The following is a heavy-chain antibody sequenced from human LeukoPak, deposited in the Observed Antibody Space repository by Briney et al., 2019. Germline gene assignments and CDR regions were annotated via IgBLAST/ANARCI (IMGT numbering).Heavy chain of an antibody. D-gene: IGHD3-10*01. CDR3: ARDHVYYYGSGPYYMDV. V-gene: IGHV4-39*07. CDR1: GGSISSYY. CDR2: IYYSGST. Sequence: PSETLSLTCTVSGGSISSYYWGWIRQPPGKGLEWIGRIYYSGSTYYNPSLKSRVTISVDTSKNQFSLKLTSVTAADTAVYYCARDHVYYYGSGPYYMDVWGKGTTVTISS. J-gene: IGHJ6*03.